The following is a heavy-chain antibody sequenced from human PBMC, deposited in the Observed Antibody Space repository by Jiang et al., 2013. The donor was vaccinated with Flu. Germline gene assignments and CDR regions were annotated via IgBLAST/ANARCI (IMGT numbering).Heavy chain of an antibody. J-gene: IGHJ4*02. V-gene: IGHV3-30*18. D-gene: IGHD3-22*01. CDR2: ISYDGSSK. Sequence: VQLVESGGGVVQPGRSLRLSCAASGFTFSRYGMHWVRQAPGKGLEWVAIISYDGSSKYYADSVKGRFTISRDNSKDTLYLQMNSLRAEDTAVYYCAKDKIRYHYDGSGFYFDYWGQGTWSPSPQ. CDR3: AKDKIRYHYDGSGFYFDY. CDR1: GFTFSRYG.